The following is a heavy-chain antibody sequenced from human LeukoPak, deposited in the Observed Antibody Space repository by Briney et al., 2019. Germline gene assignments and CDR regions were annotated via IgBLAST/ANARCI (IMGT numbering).Heavy chain of an antibody. D-gene: IGHD5-18*01. Sequence: GASVKVSCKASGYTFTGYYMHWVRQAPGQGLEWMGRVNPNSGGTNYAQKFQGRVTMTRDTSISTAYMELSRLRSDDTAVYYCARFRSGYSYVHWGQGTLVTVSS. CDR1: GYTFTGYY. CDR2: VNPNSGGT. V-gene: IGHV1-2*06. CDR3: ARFRSGYSYVH. J-gene: IGHJ4*02.